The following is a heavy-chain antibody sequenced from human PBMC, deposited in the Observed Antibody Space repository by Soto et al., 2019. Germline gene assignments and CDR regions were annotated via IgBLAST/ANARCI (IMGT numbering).Heavy chain of an antibody. J-gene: IGHJ4*02. CDR1: GGSISSGGYY. D-gene: IGHD5-12*01. Sequence: SETLSLTCTVSGGSISSGGYYWSWIRQHPGKGLEWIGYIYYSGSTYYNPSLKSRVTISVDTSKNQFSLKLSSVTAADTAVYYCAREGLRRDGYNFPDYWGQGTLVTVSS. CDR2: IYYSGST. V-gene: IGHV4-31*03. CDR3: AREGLRRDGYNFPDY.